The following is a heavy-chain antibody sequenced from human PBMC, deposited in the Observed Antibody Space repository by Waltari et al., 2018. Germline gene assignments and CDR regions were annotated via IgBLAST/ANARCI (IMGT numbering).Heavy chain of an antibody. J-gene: IGHJ4*02. D-gene: IGHD6-13*01. CDR2: IYYSGRT. V-gene: IGHV4-30-4*08. CDR3: AGESGTIAAGGIDY. Sequence: QVQLQESGPGLVKPSKLLSLTCTVSGGPIRRAAYYWSWIRQPPGKGLEWIGYIYYSGRTYDNPTRKSRVTISVDTSKNQCSLKLSSVTAADTAVYYGAGESGTIAAGGIDYWGQGTLVTVSS. CDR1: GGPIRRAAYY.